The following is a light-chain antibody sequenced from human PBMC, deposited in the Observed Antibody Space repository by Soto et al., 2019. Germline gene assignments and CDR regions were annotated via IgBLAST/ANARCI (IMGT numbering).Light chain of an antibody. V-gene: IGKV1-5*03. CDR1: QSIDTW. Sequence: DIQMTQSPSILSASVGVRVTITCRASQSIDTWLAWHQQKPGKAPKLLISKASNLESGVPSRFSGSGSGTEFTLTISSLQPDDFATYYCQQYNSYRAFGQGTKVEIK. J-gene: IGKJ1*01. CDR2: KAS. CDR3: QQYNSYRA.